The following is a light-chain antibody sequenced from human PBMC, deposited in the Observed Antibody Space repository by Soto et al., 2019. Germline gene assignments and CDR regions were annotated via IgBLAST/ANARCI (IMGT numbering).Light chain of an antibody. V-gene: IGLV2-14*01. Sequence: QSVLTQPASVSGSPGQSITISCTGTSSDVGGYNFVSWYQQHPGKAPKLMIYEVSNRPSGVSNRFSGSKSGNTASLTISGLQGEDEADYYYSSYSSSSTLEVVFGGGTKLTVL. CDR2: EVS. J-gene: IGLJ2*01. CDR1: SSDVGGYNF. CDR3: SSYSSSSTLEVV.